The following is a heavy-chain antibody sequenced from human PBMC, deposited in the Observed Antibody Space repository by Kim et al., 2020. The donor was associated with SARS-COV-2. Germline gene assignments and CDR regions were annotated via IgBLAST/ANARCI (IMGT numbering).Heavy chain of an antibody. Sequence: GGSLRLSCAASGFTFSSYGMHWVRQAPGKGLEWVAVISYDGSNKYYADSVKGRFTISRDNSKNTLYLQMNSLRAEDTAVYYCAKDGSRGLEWFNSYYYGMDVWGQGTTVTVSS. V-gene: IGHV3-30*18. CDR2: ISYDGSNK. CDR1: GFTFSSYG. J-gene: IGHJ6*02. CDR3: AKDGSRGLEWFNSYYYGMDV. D-gene: IGHD3-3*01.